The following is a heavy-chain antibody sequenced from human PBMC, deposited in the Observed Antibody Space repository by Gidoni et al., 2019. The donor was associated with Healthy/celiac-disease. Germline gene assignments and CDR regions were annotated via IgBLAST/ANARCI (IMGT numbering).Heavy chain of an antibody. V-gene: IGHV4-31*03. CDR3: ARVTKDGYNHHFDY. CDR1: GGPISSGGYY. D-gene: IGHD5-12*01. CDR2: IYYSGST. J-gene: IGHJ4*02. Sequence: QVQLQESGPGLVKPSQTLSPTCTVSGGPISSGGYYWSWIRQHPGKGLEWIGYIYYSGSTYYNPSLKSRVTISVDTSKNQFSLKLSSVTAADTAVYYCARVTKDGYNHHFDYWGQGTLVTVSS.